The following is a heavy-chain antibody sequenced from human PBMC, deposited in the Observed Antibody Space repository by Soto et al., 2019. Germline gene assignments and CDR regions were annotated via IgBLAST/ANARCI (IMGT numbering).Heavy chain of an antibody. Sequence: PGWSLRLSCAASGFTVSSNYMSWVRQAPGKGLEWVSVIYSGGSTYYADSVKGRFTISRDNSKNTLYLQMNSLRAEDTAVYYCARVGAMKTGHFDYWGQGTLVTVSS. CDR1: GFTVSSNY. CDR2: IYSGGST. V-gene: IGHV3-53*01. CDR3: ARVGAMKTGHFDY. D-gene: IGHD1-26*01. J-gene: IGHJ4*02.